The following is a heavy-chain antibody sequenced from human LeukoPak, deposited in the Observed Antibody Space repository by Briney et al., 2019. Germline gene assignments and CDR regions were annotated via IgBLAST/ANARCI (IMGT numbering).Heavy chain of an antibody. CDR3: ARSSSPYYYYYMDV. CDR1: GYTFSDYY. Sequence: ASVKVSCKASGYTFSDYYIHWVRQAPGQGLEWMGWINPNSGGTNYAQKFQGRVTMTRDTSISTAYMELSRLRSDDTAVYYCARSSSPYYYYYMDVWGKGTTVTVSS. V-gene: IGHV1-2*02. J-gene: IGHJ6*03. CDR2: INPNSGGT.